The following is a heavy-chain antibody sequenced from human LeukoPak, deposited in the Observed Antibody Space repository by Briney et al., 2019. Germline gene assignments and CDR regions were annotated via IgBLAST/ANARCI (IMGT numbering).Heavy chain of an antibody. CDR2: ISGSGRST. CDR1: RFTFRNYA. V-gene: IGHV3-23*01. J-gene: IGHJ6*02. Sequence: GGSLRLSCAASRFTFRNYAMSWVRQAPGKGLEWVSGISGSGRSTYYADSVKGRFTISRDNSKNTLYLQMNSLRAEDTALYYCAKTEYSSSWYSYYYYGMDVWGQGTTVTVSS. CDR3: AKTEYSSSWYSYYYYGMDV. D-gene: IGHD6-13*01.